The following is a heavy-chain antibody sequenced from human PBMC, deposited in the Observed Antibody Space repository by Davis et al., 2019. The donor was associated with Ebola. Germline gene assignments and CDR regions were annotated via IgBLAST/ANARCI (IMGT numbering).Heavy chain of an antibody. CDR2: ISGSGGST. CDR3: ARAREWEPYPFDY. V-gene: IGHV3-23*01. CDR1: GFTFSSYA. Sequence: LSLTCAASGFTFSSYAMSWVRQAPGKGLEWVSAISGSGGSTYYADSVKGRFTISRDNAKNTLYLQMNSLRAEDTAVYYCARAREWEPYPFDYWGQGTLVTVSS. D-gene: IGHD1-26*01. J-gene: IGHJ4*02.